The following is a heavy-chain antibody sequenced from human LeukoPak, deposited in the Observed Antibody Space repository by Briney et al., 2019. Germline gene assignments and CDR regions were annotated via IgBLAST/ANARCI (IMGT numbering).Heavy chain of an antibody. CDR1: GGSISSSNW. CDR3: ARGGYYGSGRPGAFDY. D-gene: IGHD3-10*01. V-gene: IGHV4-4*02. Sequence: SETLSLTCAVSGGSISSSNWWSWVRQPPGKGLEWIGEIYHSGSTNYNPSLKSRVTISVDRSKNQFSLKLSSVTAADTAVYYCARGGYYGSGRPGAFDYWGQGTLVTVSS. J-gene: IGHJ4*02. CDR2: IYHSGST.